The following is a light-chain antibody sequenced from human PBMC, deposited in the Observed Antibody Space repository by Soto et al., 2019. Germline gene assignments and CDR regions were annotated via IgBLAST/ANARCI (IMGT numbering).Light chain of an antibody. J-gene: IGLJ1*01. CDR1: NTDVGGHHY. CDR3: SSYTSSNTLEV. CDR2: EVS. V-gene: IGLV2-14*01. Sequence: QSALTQPASVSGSPGQSISISCTGTNTDVGGHHYVSWYQQHPGKAPKLVIYEVSYRPSGVSNRFSGSKSGNMASLTISGLQAEDEADYYCSSYTSSNTLEVFGSGTKLTVL.